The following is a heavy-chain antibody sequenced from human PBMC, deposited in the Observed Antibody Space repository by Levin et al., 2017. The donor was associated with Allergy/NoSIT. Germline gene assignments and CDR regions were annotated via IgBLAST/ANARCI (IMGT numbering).Heavy chain of an antibody. CDR3: TTDLHF. D-gene: IGHD2/OR15-2a*01. Sequence: LSLTCAVSGFTFTNAWMGWVRQAPGKGLQWVGRIKSKIDGETTDYTAPVKGRFTISRDDSKNTLYLQMNSLKTEDTAVYYCTTDLHFGGQGTLVTVSS. J-gene: IGHJ4*02. V-gene: IGHV3-15*01. CDR2: IKSKIDGETT. CDR1: GFTFTNAW.